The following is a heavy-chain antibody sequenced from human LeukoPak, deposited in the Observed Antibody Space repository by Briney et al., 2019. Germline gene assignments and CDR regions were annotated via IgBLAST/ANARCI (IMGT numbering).Heavy chain of an antibody. V-gene: IGHV3-30*18. CDR2: ISYDGSNK. CDR1: GFTFSSYG. Sequence: PGGSLRLSCAASGFTFSSYGMHWVRQAPGKGLEWVAVISYDGSNKYYADSVKGRFTISRDNSKNTLYLQMNGLRAEDTAVYYCAKERRSYYYYYGMDVWGQGTTVTVSS. CDR3: AKERRSYYYYYGMDV. J-gene: IGHJ6*02.